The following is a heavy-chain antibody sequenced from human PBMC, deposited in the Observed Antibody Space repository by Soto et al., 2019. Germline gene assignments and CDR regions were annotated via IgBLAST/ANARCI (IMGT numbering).Heavy chain of an antibody. V-gene: IGHV3-23*01. CDR1: GFISSSYA. J-gene: IGHJ4*02. CDR3: AKGGTVVRGVTLDY. Sequence: EVQLLESGGGLVQPGGSLRLSCAASGFISSSYAMNWVRQAPGKGLEWVSVISASGASNTYYADPVKGRFTISRDNSKNTLYLQINSLRAENTAVYYCAKGGTVVRGVTLDYWGQGTLVSVSS. CDR2: ISASGASNT. D-gene: IGHD3-10*01.